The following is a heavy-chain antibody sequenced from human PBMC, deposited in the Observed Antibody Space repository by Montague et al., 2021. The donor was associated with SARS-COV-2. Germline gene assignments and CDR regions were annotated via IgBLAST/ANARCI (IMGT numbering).Heavy chain of an antibody. CDR2: IYYSGTT. D-gene: IGHD3-10*01. Sequence: SETLSLTCSVSSGPIISSGYYWGWIRQPPGKELEWIGNIYYSGTTYYNLSLQSRGTISVDTSKNHLSLRLSSVTAADTAVYFCAGGMIRGVTTPFDYWGQGSQVTVSS. V-gene: IGHV4-39*02. CDR1: SGPIISSGYY. CDR3: AGGMIRGVTTPFDY. J-gene: IGHJ4*02.